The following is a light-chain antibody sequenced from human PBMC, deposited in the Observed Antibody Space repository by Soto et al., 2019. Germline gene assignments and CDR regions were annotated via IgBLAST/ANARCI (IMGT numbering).Light chain of an antibody. CDR3: QVWDSNSDHPGWV. V-gene: IGLV3-21*02. CDR1: NIGSKS. CDR2: ADS. J-gene: IGLJ3*02. Sequence: SYVLTQPPSVSVAPGQTARITCGGNNIGSKSVHWYQQKPGQAPVLVVYADSDRPSGIPERFSGSNSGNTATLTISRVEAGDEADYYCQVWDSNSDHPGWVFGGGTKLTVL.